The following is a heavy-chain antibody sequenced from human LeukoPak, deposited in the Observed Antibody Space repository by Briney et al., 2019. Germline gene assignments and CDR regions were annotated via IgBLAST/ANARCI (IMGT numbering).Heavy chain of an antibody. V-gene: IGHV3-21*01. Sequence: GGSLRLSCAASGFTFSSYSMNWVRQAPGKGLEWVSSISSSSSYIYYADSVKGRFTISRDNAKNSLYLQMDSLRAEDTAVYYCARGPTNYYDSSGYYPHAFDIRGQGTMVTVSS. CDR3: ARGPTNYYDSSGYYPHAFDI. J-gene: IGHJ3*02. CDR2: ISSSSSYI. D-gene: IGHD3-22*01. CDR1: GFTFSSYS.